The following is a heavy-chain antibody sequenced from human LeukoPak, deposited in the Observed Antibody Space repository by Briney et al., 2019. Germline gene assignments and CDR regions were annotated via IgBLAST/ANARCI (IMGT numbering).Heavy chain of an antibody. CDR2: IYYSGST. J-gene: IGHJ4*02. CDR1: GGSISSYY. V-gene: IGHV4-59*08. Sequence: SETLSLTCTVSGGSISSYYWSWIRQPPGKGLEWIGYIYYSGSTNYNPSLKSRVTISVDTSKNQFSLKLSSVTAADTAVYYCARLGGSYYERGPLGYWGQGTLVTVSS. D-gene: IGHD1-26*01. CDR3: ARLGGSYYERGPLGY.